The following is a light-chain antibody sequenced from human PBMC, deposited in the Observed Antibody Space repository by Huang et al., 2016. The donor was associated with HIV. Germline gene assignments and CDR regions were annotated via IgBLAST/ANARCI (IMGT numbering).Light chain of an antibody. CDR1: QGFSNY. CDR3: QKYNSAPLT. J-gene: IGKJ3*01. V-gene: IGKV1-27*01. Sequence: DIQMTQSPSSLSASVGDRVTIPCRASQGFSNYLAWYQQKPGKVPSLLIYAASTLQSGVPSRFSGSGSGTDFTLTINSLQPEDVATYYCQKYNSAPLTFGPGTKVDIK. CDR2: AAS.